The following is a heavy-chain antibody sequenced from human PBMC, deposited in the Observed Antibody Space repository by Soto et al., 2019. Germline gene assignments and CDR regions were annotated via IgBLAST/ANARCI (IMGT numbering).Heavy chain of an antibody. CDR1: GYTFTCYY. Sequence: GXSAKVSFKASGYTFTCYYMHWVRQAPGQGLEWMGWINPNSGGTNYAQKFQGRVTMTRDTSISTAYMELSRLRSDGTAVYYCARGVAVADPYYYYGMDVWGQGTTVTVSS. J-gene: IGHJ6*02. V-gene: IGHV1-2*02. CDR2: INPNSGGT. D-gene: IGHD6-19*01. CDR3: ARGVAVADPYYYYGMDV.